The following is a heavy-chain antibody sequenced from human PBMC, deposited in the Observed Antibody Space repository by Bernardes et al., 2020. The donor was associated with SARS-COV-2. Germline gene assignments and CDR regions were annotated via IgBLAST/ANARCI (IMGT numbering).Heavy chain of an antibody. CDR1: GFTTGNYW. J-gene: IGHJ4*02. D-gene: IGHD1-1*01. CDR2: IKADGSES. V-gene: IGHV3-7*01. Sequence: GSSLRVWCAVSGFTTGNYWVNWVRQPPGKGLEWVANIKADGSESFYVDSLRGRFTISRDNTENSFYLEMDSLRAEDTAVYYCAGASSFWNYFTYWGQGNLVTVSS. CDR3: AGASSFWNYFTY.